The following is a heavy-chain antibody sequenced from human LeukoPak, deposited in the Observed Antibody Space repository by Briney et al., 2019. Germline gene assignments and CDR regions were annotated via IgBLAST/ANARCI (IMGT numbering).Heavy chain of an antibody. CDR3: ARLTLDYYDSSGYYYSDY. D-gene: IGHD3-22*01. CDR2: ISAYNGNT. CDR1: GYTFTSYG. V-gene: IGHV1-18*01. J-gene: IGHJ4*02. Sequence: SVKVSCKASGYTFTSYGISWVRQAPGQGLEWMGWISAYNGNTNYAQKFQGRVTMTTDTSTSTAYMELRSLRSDDTAVYYCARLTLDYYDSSGYYYSDYWGQGTLVTVSS.